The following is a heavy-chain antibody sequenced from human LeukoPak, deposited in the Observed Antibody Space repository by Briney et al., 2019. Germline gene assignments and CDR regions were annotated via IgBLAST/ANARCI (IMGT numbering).Heavy chain of an antibody. CDR1: GGSISSSSYY. V-gene: IGHV4-39*07. Sequence: SETLSLTCTVSGGSISSSSYYWGWIRQPPGKGLEWIGSIYYSGSTYYNPSLKSRVTISVDTSKNQFSLKLSSVTAADTAVYYCARVSRTENWDWFDPWGQGTLVTVSS. CDR3: ARVSRTENWDWFDP. J-gene: IGHJ5*02. D-gene: IGHD7-27*01. CDR2: IYYSGST.